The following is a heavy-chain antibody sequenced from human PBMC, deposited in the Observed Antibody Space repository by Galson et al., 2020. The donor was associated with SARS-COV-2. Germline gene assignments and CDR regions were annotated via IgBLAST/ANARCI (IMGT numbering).Heavy chain of an antibody. CDR3: AKEFITLRGVLDNWFDP. CDR1: GFTFSRYG. D-gene: IGHD3-10*01. Sequence: GGSLSLSCAASGFTFSRYGMHWVRQAPGKGLEWVAVISYDGSNKYYADSVKGRFTISRDNSKNTLYLQMNSLRVEDTAVYYCAKEFITLRGVLDNWFDPWGQGTLVTVSS. J-gene: IGHJ5*02. CDR2: ISYDGSNK. V-gene: IGHV3-30*18.